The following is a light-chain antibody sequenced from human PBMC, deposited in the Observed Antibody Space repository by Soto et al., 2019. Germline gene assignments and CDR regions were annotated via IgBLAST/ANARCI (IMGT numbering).Light chain of an antibody. CDR3: QQSYSTGYT. Sequence: DIQMTQSPSSLSASVGDRVTITCRASQSISSYLNWYQQKPGKAPKLLIYAASSLQCVVPSRFSGSGSGTDFTLTISSLQPEDFATYYCQQSYSTGYTFGQGTKVDIK. J-gene: IGKJ2*01. CDR1: QSISSY. CDR2: AAS. V-gene: IGKV1-39*01.